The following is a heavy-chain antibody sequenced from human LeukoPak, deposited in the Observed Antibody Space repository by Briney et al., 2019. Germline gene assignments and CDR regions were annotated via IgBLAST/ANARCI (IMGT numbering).Heavy chain of an antibody. J-gene: IGHJ4*02. CDR2: MLGSGATT. CDR1: GFTFSSYA. D-gene: IGHD3-10*01. V-gene: IGHV3-23*01. CDR3: AKRGDYFSSGSYYPFDY. Sequence: GGSLRLSCAASGFTFSSYAMSWVRQAPGRGLEWVSTMLGSGATTYYADSMRGRFTISRDNSKNTLYLQMNSLRAEDTAVYYCAKRGDYFSSGSYYPFDYWGQGTLVTVSS.